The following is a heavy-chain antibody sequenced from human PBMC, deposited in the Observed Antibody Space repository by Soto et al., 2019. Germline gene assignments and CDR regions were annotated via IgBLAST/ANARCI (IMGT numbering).Heavy chain of an antibody. J-gene: IGHJ5*02. CDR1: GYTFTSYG. CDR2: ISAYNGNT. Sequence: ASVKVSCKASGYTFTSYGISWVRQAPGQGLEWMGWISAYNGNTNYAQKLQGRVTMTTDTSTSTACMELRSLRSDDTAVYYCASIAAPLPAPWFDPWGQGTLVTVSS. D-gene: IGHD6-13*01. V-gene: IGHV1-18*04. CDR3: ASIAAPLPAPWFDP.